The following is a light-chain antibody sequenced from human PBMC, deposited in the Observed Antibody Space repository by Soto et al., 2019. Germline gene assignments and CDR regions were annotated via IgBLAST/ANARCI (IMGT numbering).Light chain of an antibody. CDR2: DAS. Sequence: DIQMTQSPSTLSASVRDRVTITCRASQSISSLLSWYQQKPGKAPKLLIYDASSLESGVPSRFSGSGSGTEFTLTISSLQPDDFATYYCQQYRAFGQGTKVDIK. V-gene: IGKV1-5*01. CDR3: QQYRA. J-gene: IGKJ1*01. CDR1: QSISSL.